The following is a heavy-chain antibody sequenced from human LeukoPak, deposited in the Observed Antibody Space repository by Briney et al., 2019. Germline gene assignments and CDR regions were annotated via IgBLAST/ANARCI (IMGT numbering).Heavy chain of an antibody. V-gene: IGHV3-21*01. Sequence: PGGSLRLSCVASGFTFSSYSMNWVRQAPGKGLEWVSSISSSSSYIYYADSVKGRFTISRDNAKNSLYLQMNSLRAEDTAVYYCARVPKTGEPLDDYWGQGTLVTVSS. CDR1: GFTFSSYS. D-gene: IGHD7-27*01. CDR2: ISSSSSYI. J-gene: IGHJ4*02. CDR3: ARVPKTGEPLDDY.